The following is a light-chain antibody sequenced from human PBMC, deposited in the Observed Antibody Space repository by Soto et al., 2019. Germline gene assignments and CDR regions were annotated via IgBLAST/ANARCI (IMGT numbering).Light chain of an antibody. CDR2: EVS. CDR3: SSYTSSSLYV. CDR1: SSDVGGYNS. Sequence: QSVLTQPASVSGSPGQSITISCTGTSSDVGGYNSVSWYQQHPGKVPKLMIYEVSNRPSGVSNRFSGSKSGNTASLTISGLQAEDEADYYCSSYTSSSLYVFGTGTKVTVL. J-gene: IGLJ1*01. V-gene: IGLV2-14*01.